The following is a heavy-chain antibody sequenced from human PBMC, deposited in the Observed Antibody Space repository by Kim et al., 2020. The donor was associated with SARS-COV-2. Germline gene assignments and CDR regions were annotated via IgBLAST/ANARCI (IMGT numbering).Heavy chain of an antibody. CDR3: ATHVPANRGYYYYGMDV. D-gene: IGHD7-27*01. CDR2: IYPGDSDT. Sequence: GESLKISCKGSGYSFTSYWIGWVRQMPGKGLEWIGIIYPGDSDTRYSPSFQGQVTISADKSISTAYLQWSSLKASDTAMYYCATHVPANRGYYYYGMDVWGQGTTVTVSS. J-gene: IGHJ6*02. V-gene: IGHV5-51*01. CDR1: GYSFTSYW.